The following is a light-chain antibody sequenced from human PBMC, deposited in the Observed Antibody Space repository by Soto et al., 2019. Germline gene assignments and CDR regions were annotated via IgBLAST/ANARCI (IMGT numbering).Light chain of an antibody. CDR1: QSISNR. CDR3: QHYGGLWT. V-gene: IGKV1-5*01. Sequence: DIQMTQSPSTLSASVGDRVTITCRASQSISNRLAWYQQRPGKAPQVLIYDASNLESGVPSRFSGSGSGTEFILSINNLQPDDFATYWCQHYGGLWTFGQGTKVEV. CDR2: DAS. J-gene: IGKJ1*01.